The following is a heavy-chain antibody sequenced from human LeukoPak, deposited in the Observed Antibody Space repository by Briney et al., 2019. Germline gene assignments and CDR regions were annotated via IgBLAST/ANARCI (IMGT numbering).Heavy chain of an antibody. CDR3: VRDRSLRRFDY. D-gene: IGHD3-16*01. J-gene: IGHJ4*02. CDR2: ISSRGSSI. Sequence: PGGSLRLSCAASGFTFSNYEMNWVRQAPGKGLEWVSYISSRGSSIYYADSVKGRFTISRDNAKNSLYLQMSSLRAEDTAVYYCVRDRSLRRFDYWGQGTLVTVSS. V-gene: IGHV3-48*03. CDR1: GFTFSNYE.